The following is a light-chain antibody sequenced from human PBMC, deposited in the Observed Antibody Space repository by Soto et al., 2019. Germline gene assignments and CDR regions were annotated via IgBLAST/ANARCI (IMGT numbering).Light chain of an antibody. CDR1: QSISSY. Sequence: DIQMTQSPSSLSASVGDRVTITCRASQSISSYLNWYQQKPGKAPKLLIYATSTLQSGVPSRFSGRDSGADFTLTINNLQPEDFATYYCQQPPYTVGPGNKVDSK. CDR3: QQPPYT. V-gene: IGKV1-39*01. CDR2: ATS. J-gene: IGKJ3*01.